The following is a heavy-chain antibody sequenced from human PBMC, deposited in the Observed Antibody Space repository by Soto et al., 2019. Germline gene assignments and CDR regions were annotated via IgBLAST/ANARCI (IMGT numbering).Heavy chain of an antibody. CDR1: GGSISSYH. CDR3: ARHVPYCSDTSHCAYGMDV. D-gene: IGHD2-2*01. Sequence: SETLSLTCTVSGGSISSYHWSWIRQPPGKGLEWIGYIYYSGSTNYNPSLKSRVTISVDTSKNQFSLKLSSVTAADTAVYYCARHVPYCSDTSHCAYGMDVWGQGTTVTVS. CDR2: IYYSGST. J-gene: IGHJ6*02. V-gene: IGHV4-59*08.